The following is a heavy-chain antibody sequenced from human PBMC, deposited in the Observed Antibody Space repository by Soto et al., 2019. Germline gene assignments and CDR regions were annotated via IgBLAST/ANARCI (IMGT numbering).Heavy chain of an antibody. CDR3: VRGRVRITN. CDR1: GFSFSIYW. D-gene: IGHD3-3*01. CDR2: IKEDGSER. Sequence: EVQLVESGGDLVQPGGSLRLSCAASGFSFSIYWMTWVRQAPGKGLEWVASIKEDGSERYYVDSVKGRFTISRDDAKKSLYLQMNSLRAGDTAVYYCVRGRVRITNWGQGTLVTVSS. J-gene: IGHJ4*02. V-gene: IGHV3-7*05.